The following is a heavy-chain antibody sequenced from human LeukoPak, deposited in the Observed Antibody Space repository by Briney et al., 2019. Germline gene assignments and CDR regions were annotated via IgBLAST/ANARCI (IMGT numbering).Heavy chain of an antibody. D-gene: IGHD3-3*01. CDR1: GGSFSGYY. Sequence: SETLSLTCAVYGGSFSGYYWSWIRQPPGKGLEWIGEINHSGSTNYNPPLKSRVTISVDTSKNQFSLKLSSVTAADTAVYYCARHSTFFGVVIIKGRVRGPFDYWGQGTLVTVSS. J-gene: IGHJ4*02. V-gene: IGHV4-34*01. CDR3: ARHSTFFGVVIIKGRVRGPFDY. CDR2: INHSGST.